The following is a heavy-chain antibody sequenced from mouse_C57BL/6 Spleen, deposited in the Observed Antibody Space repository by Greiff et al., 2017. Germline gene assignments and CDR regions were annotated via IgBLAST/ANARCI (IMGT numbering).Heavy chain of an antibody. CDR2: IDPSDSYT. J-gene: IGHJ3*01. Sequence: VQLQQPGAELVMPGASVKLSCKASGYTFTSYWMHWVKQRPGQGLEWIGEIDPSDSYTNYNQKFKGKSTLTVDKSSSTAYMQLSSLPSEVSAFYYCERGGGFAYWGQGTLVTVSA. V-gene: IGHV1-69*01. CDR1: GYTFTSYW. CDR3: ERGGGFAY.